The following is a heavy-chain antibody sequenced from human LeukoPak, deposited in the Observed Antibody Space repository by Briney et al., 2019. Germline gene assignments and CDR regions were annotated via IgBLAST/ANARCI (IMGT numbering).Heavy chain of an antibody. V-gene: IGHV3-23*01. CDR1: GFTLGTYD. CDR2: ISRSGGST. D-gene: IGHD4-17*01. Sequence: GGSLRLSCAASGFTLGTYDMYWVRQAPGKGLECVSSISRSGGSTYYADSVKGRFTISRDNSKNTLYLQMNSLKTEDTAVYYCTTYPSTTVTTYYYYYYMDVWGKGTTVTVSS. CDR3: TTYPSTTVTTYYYYYYMDV. J-gene: IGHJ6*03.